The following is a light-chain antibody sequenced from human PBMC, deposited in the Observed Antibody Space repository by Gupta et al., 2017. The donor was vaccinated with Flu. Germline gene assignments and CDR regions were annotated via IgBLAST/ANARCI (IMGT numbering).Light chain of an antibody. Sequence: QSALTQPASVSGSPGQSITISFTGTSSDVGGYNYVSWYQQHPGKAPKLMIYEVSNRPSGVSNRFSGSKSGNTASLTISGLQAEDEADYYCSSYTSSSTLGVFGGGTKLTVL. J-gene: IGLJ3*02. CDR1: SSDVGGYNY. CDR2: EVS. V-gene: IGLV2-14*01. CDR3: SSYTSSSTLGV.